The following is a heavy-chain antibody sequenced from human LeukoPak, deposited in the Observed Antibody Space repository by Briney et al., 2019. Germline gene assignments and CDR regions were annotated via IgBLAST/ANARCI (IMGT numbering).Heavy chain of an antibody. CDR2: INPSGGST. D-gene: IGHD4-17*01. CDR1: GYTFTSYY. J-gene: IGHJ4*02. V-gene: IGHV1-46*01. CDR3: ARALQTRYGDYFLYFDY. Sequence: ASVKVSCKASGYTFTSYYMHWVRQAPGQGLEWMGIINPSGGSTSYAQKFQGRVTMTRDTSTSTVYMELSSLRSEDTAVYYCARALQTRYGDYFLYFDYWGQGTLVTVSS.